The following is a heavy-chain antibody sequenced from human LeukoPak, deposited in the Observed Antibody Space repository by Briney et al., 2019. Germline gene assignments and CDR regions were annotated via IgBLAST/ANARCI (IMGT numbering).Heavy chain of an antibody. CDR2: ISWNSDII. CDR1: GFKFDNYA. Sequence: PGGSLRXSCAASGFKFDNYAMHWVRQAPGKGLEWVSSISWNSDIIAYADSVKGRFTISRDNAKNSLYLQMNSLKAEDTALYYCAKDIGPLTYHYDTSGYSGAFDYWGQGTLVTVSS. V-gene: IGHV3-9*01. J-gene: IGHJ4*02. CDR3: AKDIGPLTYHYDTSGYSGAFDY. D-gene: IGHD3-22*01.